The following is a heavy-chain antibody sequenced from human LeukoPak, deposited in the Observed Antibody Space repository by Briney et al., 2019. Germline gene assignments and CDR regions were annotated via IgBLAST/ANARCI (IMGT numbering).Heavy chain of an antibody. J-gene: IGHJ3*02. CDR1: GGSISSYY. CDR3: ASSSGWYQAFDI. V-gene: IGHV4-59*01. Sequence: SETLSLTCTVSGGSISSYYWSWIRQPPGKGLEWIGYIYYSGSTNYNPSLKSRVTISVDTSKNQFSLKLSSVTAADTAVYYCASSSGWYQAFDIWGQGTMVTVSS. CDR2: IYYSGST. D-gene: IGHD6-19*01.